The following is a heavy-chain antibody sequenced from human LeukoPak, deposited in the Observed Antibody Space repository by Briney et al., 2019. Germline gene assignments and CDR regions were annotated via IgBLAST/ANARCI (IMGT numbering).Heavy chain of an antibody. CDR1: GGSISTHY. J-gene: IGHJ4*02. Sequence: ETLSLTCTVSGGSISTHYCNWVRQPAGKGLEWVANIKQDGSEKYYVDSVKGRFTISRDNAKNSLYLQMNSLRAEDTAVYYCARDEQWLYYFDYWGQGTLVTVSS. V-gene: IGHV3-7*01. CDR2: IKQDGSEK. CDR3: ARDEQWLYYFDY. D-gene: IGHD6-19*01.